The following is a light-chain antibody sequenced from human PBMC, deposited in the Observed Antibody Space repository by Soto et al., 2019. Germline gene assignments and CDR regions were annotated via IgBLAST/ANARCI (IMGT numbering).Light chain of an antibody. CDR3: QQYDNLPYT. V-gene: IGKV1-33*01. CDR2: DAS. Sequence: DIQMTQSPSSLSASVGDRVTITCQASQDISTYLNWYQQKPGKAPKLLIYDASNLETGVSSRLSGSGSGIDSTLTSSSLQSEDIATHYCQQYDNLPYTYGQGTKLAIK. CDR1: QDISTY. J-gene: IGKJ2*01.